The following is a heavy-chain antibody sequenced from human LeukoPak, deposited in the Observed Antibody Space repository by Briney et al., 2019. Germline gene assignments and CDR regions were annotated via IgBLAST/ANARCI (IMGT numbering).Heavy chain of an antibody. CDR2: IYYSGST. J-gene: IGHJ4*02. D-gene: IGHD2-15*01. CDR3: ARHEDIVVVVAAQGGVDY. V-gene: IGHV4-39*01. Sequence: SETLSLTCTVSGGSISSSSCYWGWIRQPPGKGLEWIGSIYYSGSTYYNPSLKSRVTISVDTSKNQFSLKLSSVTAADTAVYYCARHEDIVVVVAAQGGVDYWGQGTLVTVSS. CDR1: GGSISSSSCY.